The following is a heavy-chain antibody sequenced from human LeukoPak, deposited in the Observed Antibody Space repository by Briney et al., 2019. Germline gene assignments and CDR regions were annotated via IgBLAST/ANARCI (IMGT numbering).Heavy chain of an antibody. D-gene: IGHD5-24*01. CDR3: ARARWYSSDY. V-gene: IGHV3-48*03. CDR1: GFTFSSYE. J-gene: IGHJ4*02. CDR2: ISSSGSTI. Sequence: GGSLRLSCAASGFTFSSYEMNWVRQAPGKGLEWVSYISSSGSTIYYADSVKGRFTISRDNAKNTLYLQMNSLRAEDTAVYYCARARWYSSDYWGQGTLVTVSS.